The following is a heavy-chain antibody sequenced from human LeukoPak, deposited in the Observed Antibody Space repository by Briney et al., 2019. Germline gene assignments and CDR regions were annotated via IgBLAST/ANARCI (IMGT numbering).Heavy chain of an antibody. CDR1: GYTFTSYD. CDR3: ARGIVVVPAARIRFDP. Sequence: ASVTVSFKASGYTFTSYDINWVRQATGQGLEWMGWMNPNSGNTGYAQKFQGRVTITRNTSISTAYMELSSLRSEDTAVYYCARGIVVVPAARIRFDPWGQGTLVTVSS. J-gene: IGHJ5*02. CDR2: MNPNSGNT. V-gene: IGHV1-8*03. D-gene: IGHD2-2*01.